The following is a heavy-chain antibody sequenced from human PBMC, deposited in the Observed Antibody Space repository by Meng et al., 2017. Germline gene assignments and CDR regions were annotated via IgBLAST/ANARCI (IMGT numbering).Heavy chain of an antibody. J-gene: IGHJ4*02. V-gene: IGHV2-70*20. CDR1: GFSLSTSGMC. D-gene: IGHD3-22*01. CDR2: IDWDDDK. CDR3: ARILSYYYDSSGIEYYFDY. Sequence: SGPTLVKPTQTLTLTCTFSGFSLSTSGMCVSWVRQPPGKALEWLALIDWDDDKYYSTSLKTRLTISKDTSKNQVVLTMTNMDTVDTATYYCARILSYYYDSSGIEYYFDYWGQGTLVTSPQ.